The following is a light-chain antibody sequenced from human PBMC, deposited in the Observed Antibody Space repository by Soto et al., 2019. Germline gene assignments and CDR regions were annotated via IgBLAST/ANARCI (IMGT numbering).Light chain of an antibody. J-gene: IGKJ1*01. CDR1: QSIGDL. V-gene: IGKV1-5*03. Sequence: DIQMTQSPSTLSASVEDRVTITCRASQSIGDLLAWYQQKPGEAPKVLIYKASYLESGVPSRFGGSGSGTEFTLTISSLQPEDLATYYCQHYSAFSVTFGQGTKVDIK. CDR3: QHYSAFSVT. CDR2: KAS.